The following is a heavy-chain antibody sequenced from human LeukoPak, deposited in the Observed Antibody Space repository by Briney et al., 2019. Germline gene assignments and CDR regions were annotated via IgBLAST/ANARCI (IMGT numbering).Heavy chain of an antibody. CDR1: GFTFSSYE. D-gene: IGHD5-18*01. J-gene: IGHJ3*02. CDR3: ARDGRAMVISDAFDI. CDR2: ISSSGSTI. Sequence: GGSLRLSCAASGFTFSSYEMNWVRQAPGKGLEWVSYISSSGSTIYYADSVKGRFTISRDNAKNSLYLQMNSLRAEDTAVYYCARDGRAMVISDAFDIWGQGTMVTVSS. V-gene: IGHV3-48*03.